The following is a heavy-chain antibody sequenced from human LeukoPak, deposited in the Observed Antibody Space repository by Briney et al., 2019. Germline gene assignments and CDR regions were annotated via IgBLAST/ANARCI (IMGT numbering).Heavy chain of an antibody. D-gene: IGHD1-26*01. CDR3: ARDRTRKIVGATYGMDV. CDR2: ISAYNANT. CDR1: GYTFTTYG. J-gene: IGHJ6*02. V-gene: IGHV1-18*01. Sequence: ASVKVSCKTSGYTFTTYGISWVRQAPGQGLEWMGWISAYNANTNYAQKLQGRVTMTTDTSTSTAYMELRSLRSDDTAVYYCARDRTRKIVGATYGMDVWGQGTTVTVSS.